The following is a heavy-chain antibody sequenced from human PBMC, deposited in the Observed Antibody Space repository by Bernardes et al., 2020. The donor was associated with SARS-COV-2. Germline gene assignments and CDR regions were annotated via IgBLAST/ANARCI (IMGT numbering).Heavy chain of an antibody. Sequence: GGSLRLSCAASGFTFSSYDMHWVRQATGKGLEWVSAIGTAGDTYYPGSVKGRFTISRENAKNSLYLQMNSLRAGDTAVYYCARGAFENYYDSSGYYIHYWYFDLGGRGTLVTVSS. CDR1: GFTFSSYD. CDR2: IGTAGDT. V-gene: IGHV3-13*01. J-gene: IGHJ2*01. CDR3: ARGAFENYYDSSGYYIHYWYFDL. D-gene: IGHD3-22*01.